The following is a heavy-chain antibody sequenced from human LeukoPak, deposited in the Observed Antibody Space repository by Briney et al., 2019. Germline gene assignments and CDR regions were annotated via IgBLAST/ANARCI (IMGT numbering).Heavy chain of an antibody. Sequence: GGSLRLSCAASGFTFSSYGMHWVRQAPGKGLEWVAFIRYDGSNKYYADSVKGRFTISRDNSKNTLYLQMNSLRAEDTAVYYCGKNYDFWSGYEGYYFDYWGQGTLVTVSS. V-gene: IGHV3-30*02. J-gene: IGHJ4*02. CDR2: IRYDGSNK. CDR3: GKNYDFWSGYEGYYFDY. D-gene: IGHD3-3*01. CDR1: GFTFSSYG.